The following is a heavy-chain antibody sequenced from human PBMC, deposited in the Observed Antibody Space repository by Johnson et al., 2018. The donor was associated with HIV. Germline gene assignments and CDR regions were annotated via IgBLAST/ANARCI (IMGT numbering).Heavy chain of an antibody. CDR2: IKQDGSEK. Sequence: VQLVESGGGVVQPGGSLRLSCAASGFTFSSYWMSWVRQAPGKGLEWVANIKQDGSEKYYVDSVKGRFPISSDTAKNSLSLQMNSLRAEDTAVYYCVRDAFDYRDASGRFGGAGFDIWGQGTVVTVSS. CDR3: VRDAFDYRDASGRFGGAGFDI. CDR1: GFTFSSYW. V-gene: IGHV3-7*01. J-gene: IGHJ3*02. D-gene: IGHD3-16*01.